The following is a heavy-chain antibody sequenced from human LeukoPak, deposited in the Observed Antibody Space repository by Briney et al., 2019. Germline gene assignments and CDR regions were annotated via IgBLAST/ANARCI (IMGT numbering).Heavy chain of an antibody. CDR2: ISSSSSYI. V-gene: IGHV3-21*04. D-gene: IGHD3-22*01. CDR1: GFTFSSYS. Sequence: PGGSLRLSCAASGFTFSSYSMNWVRQAPGKGLEWVSSISSSSSYIYYADSVKGRFTISRDNSKNTLYLQMNSLRAEDTAVYYCAKASAMIVVVSKHFDYWGQGTLVTVSS. J-gene: IGHJ4*02. CDR3: AKASAMIVVVSKHFDY.